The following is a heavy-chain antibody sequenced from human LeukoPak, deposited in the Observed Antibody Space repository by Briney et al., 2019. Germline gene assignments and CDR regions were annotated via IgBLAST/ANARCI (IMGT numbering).Heavy chain of an antibody. V-gene: IGHV1-2*06. CDR2: INPITGVT. Sequence: ASVKVSCKASGYTFTSYHMHWVRQAPGQGLEWMGRINPITGVTDFAQQFKGRVTMTRDTSISTAYMELSSLRSDDTAVYYCSKDGRGWSYFDYWGQGTLVTVSS. CDR3: SKDGRGWSYFDY. CDR1: GYTFTSYH. D-gene: IGHD6-19*01. J-gene: IGHJ4*02.